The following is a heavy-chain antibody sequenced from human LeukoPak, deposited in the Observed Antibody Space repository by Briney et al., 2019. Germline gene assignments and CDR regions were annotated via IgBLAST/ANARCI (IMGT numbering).Heavy chain of an antibody. CDR1: GFSLSISGMR. CDR3: ARTGRPLTADC. J-gene: IGHJ4*02. Sequence: SGPALVNPTQTLTLTCTFSGFSLSISGMRVTWIREPPGKALEWLARIDWDAGKFYSASLKTRLTISKGTPKAQAFLTMTDMAPVDTATYYCARTGRPLTADCWDPGPPVTVSA. D-gene: IGHD1-14*01. CDR2: IDWDAGK. V-gene: IGHV2-70*04.